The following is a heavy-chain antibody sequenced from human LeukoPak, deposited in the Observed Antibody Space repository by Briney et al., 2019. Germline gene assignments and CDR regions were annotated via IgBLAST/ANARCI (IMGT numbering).Heavy chain of an antibody. Sequence: PSETLSLTCTVSGGSIDSGDYYWGWIRQPPGKGLECIASIHYSGNTYFDPSLKSRVALSVDTSKNQFSLILSSVTAADTAIYYCARHTIDTSLGGVPDWFDPWGQGTLVTVSS. J-gene: IGHJ5*02. V-gene: IGHV4-39*07. D-gene: IGHD3-3*01. CDR1: GGSIDSGDYY. CDR2: IHYSGNT. CDR3: ARHTIDTSLGGVPDWFDP.